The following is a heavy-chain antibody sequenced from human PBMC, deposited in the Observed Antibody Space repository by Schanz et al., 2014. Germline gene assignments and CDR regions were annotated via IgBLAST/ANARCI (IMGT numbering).Heavy chain of an antibody. D-gene: IGHD1-7*01. V-gene: IGHV1-69*09. CDR3: ARDRWNYEGGIFDI. Sequence: QVQLVQSGSELKKPGASVKVSCKTSGYTFNSYALHWVRQAPGQGPEWIGRFMPFLGITNLAQKFQDRVTMTADKATSTAYMELSGLRSEDTAMYYCARDRWNYEGGIFDIWGQGPMVTVSS. CDR1: GYTFNSYA. J-gene: IGHJ3*02. CDR2: FMPFLGIT.